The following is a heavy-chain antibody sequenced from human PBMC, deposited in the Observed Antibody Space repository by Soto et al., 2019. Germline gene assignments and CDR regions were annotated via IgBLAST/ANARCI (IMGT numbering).Heavy chain of an antibody. CDR2: VYARGAT. V-gene: IGHV4-59*10. CDR1: GASITSYY. Sequence: PSETLSLTCSVSGASITSYYGSWIRQSAGEGLQWIGRVYARGATNYNPSLKSRVTISGDTSNNQFSLKLTSVTAADTAVYYCARSSGDDFFYYGLDVWGHGTTVTVSS. J-gene: IGHJ6*02. D-gene: IGHD4-17*01. CDR3: ARSSGDDFFYYGLDV.